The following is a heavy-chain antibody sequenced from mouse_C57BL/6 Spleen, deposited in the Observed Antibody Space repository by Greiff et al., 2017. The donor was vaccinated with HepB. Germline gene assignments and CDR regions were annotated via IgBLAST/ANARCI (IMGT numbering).Heavy chain of an antibody. Sequence: QVQLQQPGAELVMPGASVKLSCKASGYTFTSYWMHWVKQRPGQGLEWIGEIDPSDSYTNYNQKFKGKSTLTVDKSSSTAYIQLSSLTSEDSAVYYCARWDGYWFAYWGQGTLVTVSA. D-gene: IGHD2-3*01. J-gene: IGHJ3*01. V-gene: IGHV1-69*01. CDR3: ARWDGYWFAY. CDR2: IDPSDSYT. CDR1: GYTFTSYW.